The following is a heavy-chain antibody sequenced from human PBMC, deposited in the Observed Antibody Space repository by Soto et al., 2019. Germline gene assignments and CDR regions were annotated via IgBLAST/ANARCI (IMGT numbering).Heavy chain of an antibody. V-gene: IGHV4-30-4*01. Sequence: PSETLSLTCSVSGDSISTVDYFWAWIRQPPGQALEYIGYIYKSTTTYYNPSFESRVAISLDTSRSQFSLTMTSVTAADTAVYFCARGRYCLTGRCFPNWFDSWGQGTLVTVSS. CDR3: ARGRYCLTGRCFPNWFDS. J-gene: IGHJ5*01. D-gene: IGHD2-15*01. CDR1: GDSISTVDYF. CDR2: IYKSTTT.